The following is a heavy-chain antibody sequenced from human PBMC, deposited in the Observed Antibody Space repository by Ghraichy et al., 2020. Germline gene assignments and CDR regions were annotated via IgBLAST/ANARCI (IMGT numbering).Heavy chain of an antibody. D-gene: IGHD1-14*01. V-gene: IGHV3-74*03. J-gene: IGHJ4*02. CDR3: AGELPLTGTPEYVDY. CDR1: GFTFSSYW. Sequence: GGSLRLSCAASGFTFSSYWMHWVRQRPGKGLEWVSRNNLDGDLTTYADSVKGRFTISRDNAENTLSLQMNRLRAEDKGVYHCAGELPLTGTPEYVDYWGQGALGSVSS. CDR2: NNLDGDLT.